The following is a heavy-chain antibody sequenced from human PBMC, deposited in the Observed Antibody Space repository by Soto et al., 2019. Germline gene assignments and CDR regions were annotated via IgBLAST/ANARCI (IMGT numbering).Heavy chain of an antibody. Sequence: SETLSLTCAVYGGSFSGYYWSWIRQPPGKGLEWIGEINHSGSTNYNPSLKSRVTISVDTSKNQFSLKLSSVTAADTAVYYCARGGRYSYGPFDYWGQGTLVTVSS. CDR3: ARGGRYSYGPFDY. V-gene: IGHV4-34*01. CDR2: INHSGST. CDR1: GGSFSGYY. J-gene: IGHJ4*02. D-gene: IGHD5-18*01.